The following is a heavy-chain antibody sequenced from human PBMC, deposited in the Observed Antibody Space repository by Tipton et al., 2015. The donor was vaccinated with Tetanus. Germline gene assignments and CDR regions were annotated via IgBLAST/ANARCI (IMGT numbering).Heavy chain of an antibody. V-gene: IGHV1-18*01. Sequence: QSGPEVKKPGASVKVSCKASGYTFNTFGISWVRQAPGQGLEWIGWISVYNGNTNYGQNVQGRVTMTTDTPTSTAYMELRSLRSDDTAVYYCATDYFDTSGSPFDIWGQGTMVIVSS. D-gene: IGHD3-22*01. CDR3: ATDYFDTSGSPFDI. J-gene: IGHJ3*02. CDR1: GYTFNTFG. CDR2: ISVYNGNT.